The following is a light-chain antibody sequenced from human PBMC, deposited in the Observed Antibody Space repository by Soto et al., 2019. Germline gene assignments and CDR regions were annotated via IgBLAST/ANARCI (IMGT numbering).Light chain of an antibody. J-gene: IGLJ1*01. V-gene: IGLV2-14*03. CDR1: SSDVGGYNY. Sequence: QSVLTQPASVYGSPGQSITISCTGTSSDVGGYNYVSWYQHHPGKAPKLMIYDVSNRPSGVSNRFSGSKPGNTASLTISGLQPEDEADYYCCSYTTSNTRQIVFGTGTKVTVL. CDR2: DVS. CDR3: CSYTTSNTRQIV.